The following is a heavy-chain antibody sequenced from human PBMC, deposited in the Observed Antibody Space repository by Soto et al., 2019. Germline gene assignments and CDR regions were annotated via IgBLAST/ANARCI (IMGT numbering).Heavy chain of an antibody. J-gene: IGHJ4*02. CDR1: GDSVRTGSYY. Sequence: LSLTCTVSGDSVRTGSYYWGWIRQSPGKGLEWIGDIYYSGSTNYNPSLKSRVTISQDTSKNQFSLKLSSVTAADTAVYYCARDPNSSSWERHFDYWGQGTLVTVSS. V-gene: IGHV4-61*01. D-gene: IGHD6-13*01. CDR3: ARDPNSSSWERHFDY. CDR2: IYYSGST.